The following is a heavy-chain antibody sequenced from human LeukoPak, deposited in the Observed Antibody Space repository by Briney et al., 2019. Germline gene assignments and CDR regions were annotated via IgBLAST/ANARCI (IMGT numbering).Heavy chain of an antibody. J-gene: IGHJ4*02. CDR2: IWYDGSNK. Sequence: GSLRLSCAASGFTFSSYGMHWVRQAPGKGLEWVAVIWYDGSNKYYADSVKGRFTISRDNSKNTLYLQMNSLRAGDTAVYYCARAGQLGIDYFDYWGQGTLVTVSS. V-gene: IGHV3-33*01. D-gene: IGHD6-6*01. CDR1: GFTFSSYG. CDR3: ARAGQLGIDYFDY.